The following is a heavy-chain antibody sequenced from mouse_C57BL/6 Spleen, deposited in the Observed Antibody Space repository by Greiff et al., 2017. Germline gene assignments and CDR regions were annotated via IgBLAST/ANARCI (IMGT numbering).Heavy chain of an antibody. D-gene: IGHD1-1*01. J-gene: IGHJ1*03. V-gene: IGHV1-82*01. Sequence: QVQLKQSGPELVKPGASVKISCKASGYAFSSSWMNWVKQRPGKGLEWIGRIYPGDGDTNYNGKFKGKATLTAYKSSSTAYMQLSSLTSEDSAVYFCARPPYYYGSSPYWYFDVWGTGTTVTVSS. CDR3: ARPPYYYGSSPYWYFDV. CDR2: IYPGDGDT. CDR1: GYAFSSSW.